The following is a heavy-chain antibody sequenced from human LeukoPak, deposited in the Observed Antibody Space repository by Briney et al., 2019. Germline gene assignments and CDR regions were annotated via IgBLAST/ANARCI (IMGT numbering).Heavy chain of an antibody. D-gene: IGHD3-22*01. CDR2: IIPIFGTA. Sequence: ASVRVSCKASGGTFSSYAISWVRQAPGQGLEWMGGIIPIFGTANYAQKFQGRVTITADESTSTAYMELSSLRSEDTAVYYCARRDSSGYTHDAFDIWGQGTMVTVSS. CDR1: GGTFSSYA. V-gene: IGHV1-69*13. CDR3: ARRDSSGYTHDAFDI. J-gene: IGHJ3*02.